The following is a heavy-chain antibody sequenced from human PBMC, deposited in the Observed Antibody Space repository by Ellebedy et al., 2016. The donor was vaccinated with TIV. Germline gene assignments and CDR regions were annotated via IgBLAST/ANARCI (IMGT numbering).Heavy chain of an antibody. CDR2: ISAYNGNT. CDR3: ARRPSGYSYGSYFDY. Sequence: ASVKVSCKASGYTFTSYGISWVRQAPGQGLEWMGWISAYNGNTNYAQKLQGRVTMTTDTSTSTAYMELRSLRSDDTAVYYCARRPSGYSYGSYFDYWGQGTLVTVSS. J-gene: IGHJ4*02. CDR1: GYTFTSYG. D-gene: IGHD5-18*01. V-gene: IGHV1-18*01.